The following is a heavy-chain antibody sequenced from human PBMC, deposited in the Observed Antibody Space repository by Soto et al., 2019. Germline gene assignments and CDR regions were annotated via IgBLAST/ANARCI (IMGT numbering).Heavy chain of an antibody. J-gene: IGHJ4*02. CDR3: AIQWLVTIDY. CDR2: INPSGGST. CDR1: GYTFTSYY. Sequence: ASVKVSCKASGYTFTSYYMHWVRRAPGQGLEWMGIINPSGGSTSYAQKFQGRVTMTRDTSTSTVYMELSSLRSEDTAAYYCAIQWLVTIDYWGQGTLVTVSS. D-gene: IGHD6-19*01. V-gene: IGHV1-46*03.